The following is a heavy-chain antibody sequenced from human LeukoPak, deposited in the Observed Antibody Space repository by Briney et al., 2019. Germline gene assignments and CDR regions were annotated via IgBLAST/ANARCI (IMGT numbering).Heavy chain of an antibody. CDR2: IHNSGRT. CDR3: ARDTKTISGDY. V-gene: IGHV4-38-2*02. J-gene: IGHJ4*02. CDR1: GYSISSGYY. Sequence: SETLSLTCTVSGYSISSGYYWAWIRQSPGKGLEWIGHIHNSGRTSYNPSLQSRVTVSLDTSKNQYSLRLSSVTAADTAVYYCARDTKTISGDYWGQGTLVTVSS. D-gene: IGHD2-8*01.